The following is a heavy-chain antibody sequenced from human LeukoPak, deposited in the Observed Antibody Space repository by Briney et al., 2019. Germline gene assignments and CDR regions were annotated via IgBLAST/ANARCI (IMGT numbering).Heavy chain of an antibody. Sequence: SETLSLTCTVSGGSISSSSYYWGWIRQPPGKGLEWIGSIYYSGSTYYNPSLKSRVTISVDTSKNQFSLKLSSVTAADTAVYYCARGPGGHYYDSSGYFDYWGQGTLVTVSS. CDR3: ARGPGGHYYDSSGYFDY. CDR2: IYYSGST. V-gene: IGHV4-39*07. D-gene: IGHD3-22*01. J-gene: IGHJ4*02. CDR1: GGSISSSSYY.